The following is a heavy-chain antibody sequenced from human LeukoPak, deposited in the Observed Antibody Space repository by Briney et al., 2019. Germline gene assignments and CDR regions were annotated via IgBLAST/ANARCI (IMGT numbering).Heavy chain of an antibody. D-gene: IGHD5-12*01. V-gene: IGHV3-23*01. Sequence: QTGGSLRLSCAASGFIFSTYAMSWVRQAPGKGLEWVSIIGGSGGSTFYADSVKGRFTISRDDSRNTLYLQMNSLRAEATALYYCAKGKWLGNWGQGTLVTVSS. J-gene: IGHJ4*02. CDR3: AKGKWLGN. CDR2: IGGSGGST. CDR1: GFIFSTYA.